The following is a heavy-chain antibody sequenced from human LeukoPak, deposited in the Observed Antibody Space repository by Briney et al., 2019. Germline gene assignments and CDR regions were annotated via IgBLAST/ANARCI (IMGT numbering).Heavy chain of an antibody. Sequence: GASVKVSCKASGYTFTSYGISWVRQAPGQGLEWMGWISAYNGNTSYAQKLQGRVTMTTDTSTSTAYMELRSLRSDDTAVYYCARIGIPTVTTLLYYYYGMDVWGQGTTVTVSS. D-gene: IGHD4-17*01. V-gene: IGHV1-18*01. CDR1: GYTFTSYG. CDR2: ISAYNGNT. J-gene: IGHJ6*02. CDR3: ARIGIPTVTTLLYYYYGMDV.